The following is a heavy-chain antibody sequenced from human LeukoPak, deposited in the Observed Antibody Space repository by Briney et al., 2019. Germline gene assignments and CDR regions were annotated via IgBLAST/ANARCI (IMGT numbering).Heavy chain of an antibody. V-gene: IGHV4-4*07. D-gene: IGHD6-13*01. CDR3: VREETAAAINWFDP. Sequence: SETLSLTCTVSGGSISSYYWSWIRQPAGKGLEWIGRIYTSGSTNYNPSLKSRVTMSVDTSKNQFSLKLSSVTAVDRAVYYCVREETAAAINWFDPWGQGTLVTVSS. J-gene: IGHJ5*02. CDR2: IYTSGST. CDR1: GGSISSYY.